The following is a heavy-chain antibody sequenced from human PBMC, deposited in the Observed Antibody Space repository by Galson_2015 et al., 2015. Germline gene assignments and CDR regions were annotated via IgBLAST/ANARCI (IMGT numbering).Heavy chain of an antibody. J-gene: IGHJ4*02. CDR3: ARDRVNYYDSSGYRY. Sequence: SMRLSCAASGFTFSTYGMHWVRQAPGKGLEWVAVISYDGSNKYYADSVKGRFTISRDNSKNTLYLQMNSLRAGDTAVYYCARDRVNYYDSSGYRYWGQGTLVTVSS. CDR1: GFTFSTYG. CDR2: ISYDGSNK. D-gene: IGHD3-22*01. V-gene: IGHV3-30*03.